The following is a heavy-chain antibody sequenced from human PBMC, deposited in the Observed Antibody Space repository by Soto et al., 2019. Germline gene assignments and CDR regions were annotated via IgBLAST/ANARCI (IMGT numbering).Heavy chain of an antibody. CDR1: GGSFSGYY. V-gene: IGHV4-34*01. J-gene: IGHJ4*02. D-gene: IGHD5-18*01. Sequence: TSETLSLTCAVYGGSFSGYYWSWIRQPPGKGLEWIGEINHSGSTNYNPSLKSRVTISVDTSKNQFSLKLSSVTAADTAVYYCARVSYLLIYWIQAKYFDYCGQGALVTVSS. CDR2: INHSGST. CDR3: ARVSYLLIYWIQAKYFDY.